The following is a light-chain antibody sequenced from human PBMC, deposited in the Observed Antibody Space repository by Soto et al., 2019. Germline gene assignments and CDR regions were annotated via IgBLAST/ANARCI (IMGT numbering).Light chain of an antibody. V-gene: IGKV1-5*01. Sequence: DIQMTQSPSTLSASVGDRVTITCRASQSISSWLAWYQQKPGKAPKLLIYDDSSLESGVPSRFSGSGSGTEFTLTISSLQHDDFSTYSCQQYNSYSRTFGGGTKVEIK. CDR2: DDS. CDR3: QQYNSYSRT. CDR1: QSISSW. J-gene: IGKJ4*01.